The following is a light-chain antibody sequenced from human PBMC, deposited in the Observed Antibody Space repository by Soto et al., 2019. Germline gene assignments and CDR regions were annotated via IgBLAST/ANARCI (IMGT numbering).Light chain of an antibody. V-gene: IGKV1-39*01. CDR1: QSISTY. Sequence: DIQMTQSPSSLSASVGDRVTITCRASQSISTYLNWYQQKVGKAPKLLIYAASSLQRGVPSRFSGSGSGTGFTLTISSLQPEDVATYYCQQSYSTPRTFGQGTKLEIK. CDR2: AAS. CDR3: QQSYSTPRT. J-gene: IGKJ2*02.